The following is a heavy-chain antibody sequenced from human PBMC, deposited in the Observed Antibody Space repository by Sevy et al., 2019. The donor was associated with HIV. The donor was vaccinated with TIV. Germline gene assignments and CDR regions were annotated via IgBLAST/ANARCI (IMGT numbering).Heavy chain of an antibody. CDR1: GFTFSSYG. CDR2: IRYGGSNK. V-gene: IGHV3-30*02. J-gene: IGHJ6*02. Sequence: GGSLRLSCAASGFTFSSYGMHWVRQAPGKGLEWVAFIRYGGSNKYYADSVKGRFTISRDNSKNTLYLQMNSLRAEDTAVYYCAKDLCSSTSCYVYYYYYGMDVWGQGTTVTVSS. CDR3: AKDLCSSTSCYVYYYYYGMDV. D-gene: IGHD2-2*01.